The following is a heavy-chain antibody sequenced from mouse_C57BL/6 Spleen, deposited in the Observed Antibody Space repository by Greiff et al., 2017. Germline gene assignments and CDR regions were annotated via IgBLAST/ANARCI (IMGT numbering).Heavy chain of an antibody. CDR2: LNSDGSST. V-gene: IGHV5-16*01. CDR1: GFTFSDYY. Sequence: EVMLVESEGGLVQPGSSMKLSCTASGFTFSDYYMAWVRQVPEKGLEWVANLNSDGSSTYYLDSLKSRFISSIDNAKPILYLQMSSLKSEDTATYYCARGKYYGSSWYVDVWGTGTTVTVAS. J-gene: IGHJ1*03. D-gene: IGHD1-1*01. CDR3: ARGKYYGSSWYVDV.